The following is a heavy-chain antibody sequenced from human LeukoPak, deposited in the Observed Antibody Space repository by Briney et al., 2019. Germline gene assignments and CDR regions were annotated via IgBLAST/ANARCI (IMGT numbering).Heavy chain of an antibody. D-gene: IGHD4-11*01. CDR3: ARDVSGYSNYVDWFDP. CDR2: IYTSGST. Sequence: SETLSLTCTVSGGSISSYYWSWVRQPAGKGLEWIGRIYTSGSTNYNPSLKSRVTMSLDTSKNQFSLKLSSVTAADTAVYYCARDVSGYSNYVDWFDPWGQGTLVTVSS. J-gene: IGHJ5*02. V-gene: IGHV4-4*07. CDR1: GGSISSYY.